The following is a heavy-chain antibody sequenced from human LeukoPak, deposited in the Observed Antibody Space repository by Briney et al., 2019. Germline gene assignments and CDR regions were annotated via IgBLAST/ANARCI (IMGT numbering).Heavy chain of an antibody. Sequence: GSLRLSCAASGFTFSSYAMSWVRQAPGKGLEWVSAISGSGGSTYYADSVKGRFTISRDNSKNTLYLQMNSLRAEDTAAYYCAKHPRGSGSYYDYWGQGTLVTVSS. CDR1: GFTFSSYA. CDR2: ISGSGGST. V-gene: IGHV3-23*01. CDR3: AKHPRGSGSYYDY. D-gene: IGHD1-26*01. J-gene: IGHJ4*02.